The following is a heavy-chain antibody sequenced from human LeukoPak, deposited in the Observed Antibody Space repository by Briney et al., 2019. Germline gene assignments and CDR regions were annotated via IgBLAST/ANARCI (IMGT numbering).Heavy chain of an antibody. CDR1: GGTFIRFT. D-gene: IGHD1-1*01. CDR2: VTPLFGTA. J-gene: IGHJ5*02. Sequence: AASVKVSCKASGGTFIRFTLSWVRQAPGQGFEWMGGVTPLFGTANFAQRFQGRVTITADESTSTAYMELSSLRSEDTAVYYCAWRGPWGQGTLVTVSS. V-gene: IGHV1-69*13. CDR3: AWRGP.